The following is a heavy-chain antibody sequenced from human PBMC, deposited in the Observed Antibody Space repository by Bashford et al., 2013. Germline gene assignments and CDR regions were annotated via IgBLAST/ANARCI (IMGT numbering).Heavy chain of an antibody. CDR3: ARGTAIDDDFWSGYSPFDN. CDR2: INHRGSA. V-gene: IGHV4-34*01. J-gene: IGHJ4*02. D-gene: IGHD3-3*01. CDR1: GGSFSGYY. Sequence: SETLSLTCAVYGGSFSGYYWTWIRQPPGKGLEWIGEINHRGSANYNPSLKSRVITSIDTSKNQFSLRLTSVTAADTAVYYCARGTAIDDDFWSGYSPFDNWGQGTLVTVSS.